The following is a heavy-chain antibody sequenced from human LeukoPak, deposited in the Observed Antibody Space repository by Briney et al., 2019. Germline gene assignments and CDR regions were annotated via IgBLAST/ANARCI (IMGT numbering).Heavy chain of an antibody. Sequence: GGSLRLSCAASGFTFSSYAMHWVRQAPGKGLDWVAVISYDGSNKYYADSVKGRFAISRDNSKNTLYLQMNSLRTEDTAVYYCARQDWYLDYWGQGTLVTVSS. CDR1: GFTFSSYA. CDR2: ISYDGSNK. D-gene: IGHD3-9*01. V-gene: IGHV3-30*09. CDR3: ARQDWYLDY. J-gene: IGHJ4*02.